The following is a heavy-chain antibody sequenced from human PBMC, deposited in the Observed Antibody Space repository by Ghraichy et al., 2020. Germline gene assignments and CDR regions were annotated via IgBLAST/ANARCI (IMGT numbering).Heavy chain of an antibody. CDR1: GFTFSDNY. Sequence: GGSLRLSCVASGFTFSDNYMEWVRQAPGKGLEWVGRSKNKASSYTTEYAASVRGRFTISRDNAQNSLYLQMNSLTSEDTAVYFCVRDFPDSRNYNWIGHWGQGTLVTVSS. D-gene: IGHD3-22*01. CDR2: SKNKASSYTT. CDR3: VRDFPDSRNYNWIGH. J-gene: IGHJ5*02. V-gene: IGHV3-72*01.